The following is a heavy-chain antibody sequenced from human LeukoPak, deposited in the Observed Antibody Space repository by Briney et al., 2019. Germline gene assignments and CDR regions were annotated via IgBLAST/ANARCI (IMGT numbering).Heavy chain of an antibody. V-gene: IGHV4-59*12. CDR2: FYYSGST. Sequence: PSETLSLICTVSGGSFSSYYWSWIRQPPGKGLEWIGYFYYSGSTNYNPSLRSRVTIPVDTSKNQVSLKLSSVTAADTAVYYCARIPGPYYYDLYPHWYFDLWGRGTLVTVSS. D-gene: IGHD3-22*01. CDR3: ARIPGPYYYDLYPHWYFDL. J-gene: IGHJ2*01. CDR1: GGSFSSYY.